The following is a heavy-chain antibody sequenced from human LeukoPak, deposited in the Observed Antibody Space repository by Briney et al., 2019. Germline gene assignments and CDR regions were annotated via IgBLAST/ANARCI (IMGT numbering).Heavy chain of an antibody. V-gene: IGHV1-18*01. CDR2: ISAYNGNT. CDR3: ARDSYVWWELGLGAARDY. D-gene: IGHD1-26*01. Sequence: GASVKVSCKASGYTFTSYGISWVRQAPGQGLEWMGWISAYNGNTNYAQKLQGRVTMTTDTSTSTAYMELRSLRSDDTAVYYCARDSYVWWELGLGAARDYWGQGTLVTVSS. CDR1: GYTFTSYG. J-gene: IGHJ4*02.